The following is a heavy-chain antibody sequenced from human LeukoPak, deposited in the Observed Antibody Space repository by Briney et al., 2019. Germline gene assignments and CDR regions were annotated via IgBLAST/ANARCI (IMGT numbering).Heavy chain of an antibody. CDR1: GGSISSGGYS. CDR3: ARASDYYGMDV. Sequence: PSQTLSLTCAVSGGSISSGGYSWSWIRQPPGKGLEWIGYIYHSGSTYYNPSLKSRVTISVDGSKNQFSLKLSSVTAADTAVYYCARASDYYGMDVWGQGTTVTVSS. V-gene: IGHV4-30-2*01. CDR2: IYHSGST. J-gene: IGHJ6*02.